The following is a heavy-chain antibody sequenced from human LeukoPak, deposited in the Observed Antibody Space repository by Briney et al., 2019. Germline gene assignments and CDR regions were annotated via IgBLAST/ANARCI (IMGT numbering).Heavy chain of an antibody. J-gene: IGHJ6*03. Sequence: PGGSLRLSCAASGFTFDDYGMSWVRQAPGKGLEWVSGINWNGGSTGYADSVKGRFTISRDNAKNSLYLQMNSLRAEDTALYYCARAYYGSGTYYHYYYYMDVWGKGTTVTVSS. CDR3: ARAYYGSGTYYHYYYYMDV. CDR1: GFTFDDYG. CDR2: INWNGGST. D-gene: IGHD3-10*01. V-gene: IGHV3-20*04.